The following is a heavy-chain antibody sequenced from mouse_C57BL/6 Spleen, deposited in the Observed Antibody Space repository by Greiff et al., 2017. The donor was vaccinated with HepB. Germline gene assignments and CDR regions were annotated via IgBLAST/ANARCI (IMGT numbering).Heavy chain of an antibody. D-gene: IGHD2-4*01. CDR2: IDPSDSYT. CDR1: GYTFTSYW. CDR3: APGITHAMDY. J-gene: IGHJ4*01. V-gene: IGHV1-69*01. Sequence: VQLQQPGAELVMPGASVKLSCKASGYTFTSYWMHWVKQRPGQGLEWIGEIDPSDSYTNYNQKFKGKSTLTVDKSSSTAYMQLSSLTSEDSAVYYWAPGITHAMDYWGQGTSVTVSS.